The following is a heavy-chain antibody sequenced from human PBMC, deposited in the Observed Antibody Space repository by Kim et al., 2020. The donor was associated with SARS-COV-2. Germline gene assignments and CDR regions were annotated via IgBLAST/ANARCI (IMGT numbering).Heavy chain of an antibody. Sequence: GGSLRLSCEGPGFNLNKAWFINAWMSWVRQAPGKGLEWVGRIKSKGSGETRDYAAPVKDRFTISRDDSKNTLYLQMNSLKPEDTAVYFCTHEATVNFGERLLAWGQGTLVTVSS. V-gene: IGHV3-15*01. CDR2: IKSKGSGETR. CDR1: GFNLNKAWFINAW. D-gene: IGHD3-10*01. CDR3: THEATVNFGERLLA. J-gene: IGHJ4*02.